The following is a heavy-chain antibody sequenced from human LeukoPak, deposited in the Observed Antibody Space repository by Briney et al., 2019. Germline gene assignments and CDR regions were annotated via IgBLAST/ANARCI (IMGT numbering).Heavy chain of an antibody. J-gene: IGHJ4*02. CDR3: ATEWFTGTSLHYIY. D-gene: IGHD1-26*01. V-gene: IGHV3-13*01. CDR1: GFTFSSYA. Sequence: PEGSLRLSCATSGFTFSSYAMHWVRQATGKGLEWVSAIGTAGDTFYPGSVKGRFTISRENAKNSLSLQMNSLRAEDTAVYYCATEWFTGTSLHYIYWGQGTQVTVS. CDR2: IGTAGDT.